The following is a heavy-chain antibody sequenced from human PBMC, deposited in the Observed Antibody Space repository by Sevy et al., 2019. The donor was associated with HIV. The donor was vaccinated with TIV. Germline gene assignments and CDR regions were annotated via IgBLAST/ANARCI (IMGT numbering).Heavy chain of an antibody. CDR1: GGSISSYY. CDR3: AIQDGDIVVAYFDY. D-gene: IGHD2-15*01. V-gene: IGHV4-59*08. J-gene: IGHJ4*02. CDR2: IYYSGST. Sequence: SETLSLTCTVSGGSISSYYWSWIRQPPGKGLEWIGYIYYSGSTNYIPSLKSRVTISVDTSKNQFSLKLSSVTAADTAVYYCAIQDGDIVVAYFDYWGQGTLVTVSS.